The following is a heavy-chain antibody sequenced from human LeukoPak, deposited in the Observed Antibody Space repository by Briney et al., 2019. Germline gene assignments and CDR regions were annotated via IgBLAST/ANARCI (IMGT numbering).Heavy chain of an antibody. CDR1: GLTFSDYA. J-gene: IGHJ6*02. V-gene: IGHV3-23*01. CDR3: AKPPPAEAHFYYGMDV. CDR2: ISGSGANT. Sequence: GGSLRLSCAASGLTFSDYAMSWVRQAPGKGLEWVSAISGSGANTYYADSVKGGFTLSRDNSKNTLYLQMNSLGAEDTAVYYCAKPPPAEAHFYYGMDVWGQGTTVTVSS.